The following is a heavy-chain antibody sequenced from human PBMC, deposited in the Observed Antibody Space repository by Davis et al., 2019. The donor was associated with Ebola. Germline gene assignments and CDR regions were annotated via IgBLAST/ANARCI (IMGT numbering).Heavy chain of an antibody. D-gene: IGHD1-26*01. CDR3: AREGGSEGADY. CDR2: IIPVFGIP. Sequence: SVKVSCKASGGTFSSYAISWVRQAPGQGLDWMGGIIPVFGIPKYAQKFQGRVTITADESTSTAYMELRSLRSDDTAVYYCAREGGSEGADYWGQGTLVIVSS. CDR1: GGTFSSYA. V-gene: IGHV1-69*13. J-gene: IGHJ4*02.